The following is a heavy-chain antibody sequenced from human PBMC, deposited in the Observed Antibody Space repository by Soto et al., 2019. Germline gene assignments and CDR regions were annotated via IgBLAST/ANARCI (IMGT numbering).Heavy chain of an antibody. D-gene: IGHD3-22*01. Sequence: SETLSLTCTVLCASIDSTTYDWALFRQPPGNGLEWIGNIYYSGGTYYNPSLKSRVTISVDTSKNQFSLKLTSVTAADTAVYYCMLGSGWKDFDYWGQGTLVTVS. J-gene: IGHJ4*02. CDR1: CASIDSTTYD. CDR3: MLGSGWKDFDY. V-gene: IGHV4-39*01. CDR2: IYYSGGT.